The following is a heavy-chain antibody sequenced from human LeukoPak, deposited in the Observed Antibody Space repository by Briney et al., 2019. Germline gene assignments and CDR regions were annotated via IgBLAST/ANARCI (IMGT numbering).Heavy chain of an antibody. Sequence: GGSLRLSCAASGFTFSSYALSWVRQAPGKGMEWVSTVSGSGHTTYYADSVKGRFTISRHNSKNTLYLQMNSLRAEDTAVYYCARAVKPGRDYWGQGTLVTVSS. CDR2: VSGSGHTT. CDR3: ARAVKPGRDY. D-gene: IGHD1-26*01. V-gene: IGHV3-23*01. J-gene: IGHJ4*02. CDR1: GFTFSSYA.